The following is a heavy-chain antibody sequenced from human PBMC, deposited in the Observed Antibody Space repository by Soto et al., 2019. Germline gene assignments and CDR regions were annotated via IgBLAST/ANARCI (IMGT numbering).Heavy chain of an antibody. CDR3: ARKTGIRYYFEY. CDR1: GGSFSGYY. D-gene: IGHD3-10*01. CDR2: INHSGST. J-gene: IGHJ4*02. Sequence: LETLSLTCAVYGGSFSGYYWSWIRRPPGKGLEWIGEINHSGSTNYNPSLKSRVSISVDTSKNQFSLKLSSVTAADTAMYYCARKTGIRYYFEYWGQGMLVTVSS. V-gene: IGHV4-34*01.